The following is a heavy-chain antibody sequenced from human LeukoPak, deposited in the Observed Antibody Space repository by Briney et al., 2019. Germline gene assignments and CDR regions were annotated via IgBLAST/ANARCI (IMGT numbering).Heavy chain of an antibody. CDR1: GYTFTTYG. D-gene: IGHD2-2*01. Sequence: GASVKVSCNASGYTFTTYGISWVRQAPGQGLEWMGGIMPISGTANYAQKFQGRVTITADKPTNTAYMELSSLRSEDTAVYYCASGRTDIVVVPATLRNYYFDYWGQGTLVTVSS. J-gene: IGHJ4*02. V-gene: IGHV1-69*06. CDR2: IMPISGTA. CDR3: ASGRTDIVVVPATLRNYYFDY.